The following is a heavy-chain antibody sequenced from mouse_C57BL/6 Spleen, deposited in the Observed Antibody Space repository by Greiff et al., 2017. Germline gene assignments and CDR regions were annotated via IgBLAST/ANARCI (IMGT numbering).Heavy chain of an antibody. D-gene: IGHD1-1*01. Sequence: EVQLQQSGAELVRPGASVKLSCTASGFNIKDDYMHWVKQRPEQGLEWIGWIDPENGDTEYASKFQGKATITADTSSNTAYLQLSSLTSEDTAVYYCTFTTVVATGYFDYWGQGTTLTVSS. J-gene: IGHJ2*01. V-gene: IGHV14-4*01. CDR2: IDPENGDT. CDR3: TFTTVVATGYFDY. CDR1: GFNIKDDY.